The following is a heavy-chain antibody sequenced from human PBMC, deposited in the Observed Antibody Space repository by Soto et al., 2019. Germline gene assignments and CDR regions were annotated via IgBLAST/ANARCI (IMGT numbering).Heavy chain of an antibody. CDR3: ARDLAEYDSSGYPPGFVY. V-gene: IGHV3-30-3*01. CDR2: ISYDGSNK. CDR1: GFTFSSYA. Sequence: QVQLVESGGGVVQPGRSLRLSCAASGFTFSSYAMHWVRQAPGKGLEWVAVISYDGSNKYYADSVKGRFTISRDNSKNTLYLQMNSLRAEDTAVYYCARDLAEYDSSGYPPGFVYWGQGTLVTVSS. J-gene: IGHJ4*02. D-gene: IGHD3-22*01.